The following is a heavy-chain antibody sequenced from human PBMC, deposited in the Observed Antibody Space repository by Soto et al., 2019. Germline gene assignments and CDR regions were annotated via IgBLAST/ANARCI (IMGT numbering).Heavy chain of an antibody. V-gene: IGHV1-69*01. CDR2: IIPMFGAA. CDR3: ASERYSHGFYNGFDP. D-gene: IGHD5-18*01. J-gene: IGHJ5*02. Sequence: QVQLVQSGAEVKKPGSSVKVSCKASGGSFSTHGITWVREAPGQGLEWVGGIIPMFGAASSSQKLQDRVTIIADDSTSTVYMELSSLTPEDTAVYYCASERYSHGFYNGFDPWGQGTLVTVAS. CDR1: GGSFSTHG.